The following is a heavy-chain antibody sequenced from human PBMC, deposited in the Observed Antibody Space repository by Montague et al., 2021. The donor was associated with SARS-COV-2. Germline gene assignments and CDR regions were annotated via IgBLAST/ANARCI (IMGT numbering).Heavy chain of an antibody. J-gene: IGHJ5*01. V-gene: IGHV4-34*01. CDR2: INHSGST. Sequence: SETLSLTCAVCGGSFTNYYWNWIRQPPGKGLESLGEINHSGSTNYNPSLKSRVTISVDMSKNQVSLNLTSVTAADTAIYYCARGWGRTCWFDSWGQGIQVTVSS. CDR3: ARGWGRTCWFDS. CDR1: GGSFTNYY. D-gene: IGHD7-27*01.